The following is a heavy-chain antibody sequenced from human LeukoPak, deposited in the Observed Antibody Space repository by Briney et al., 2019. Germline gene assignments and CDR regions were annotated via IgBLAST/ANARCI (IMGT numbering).Heavy chain of an antibody. CDR2: ISSSGSTI. Sequence: GGSLRLSCAASGFTFSSYDMNWVRKAPGRGLEWVSYISSSGSTIYCADSVKGRFTISRDNAKNSLYLQMNSLRAEDTAVYYCAELGITMIGGVWGKGTTVTISS. CDR3: AELGITMIGGV. V-gene: IGHV3-48*03. D-gene: IGHD3-10*02. J-gene: IGHJ6*04. CDR1: GFTFSSYD.